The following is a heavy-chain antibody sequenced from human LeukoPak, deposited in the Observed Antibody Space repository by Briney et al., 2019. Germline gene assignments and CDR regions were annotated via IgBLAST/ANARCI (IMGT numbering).Heavy chain of an antibody. V-gene: IGHV1-2*02. CDR2: INPNSGGT. Sequence: VASVKVSCKASGYTFTGYYMHWVRQAPGQGLEWMGWINPNSGGTNYAQRFQGRVTMTRDTSISTSYMELSRLRSDDTALYYCARQGALVKGIDYWGQGTLVTVSS. D-gene: IGHD2-21*01. CDR1: GYTFTGYY. CDR3: ARQGALVKGIDY. J-gene: IGHJ4*02.